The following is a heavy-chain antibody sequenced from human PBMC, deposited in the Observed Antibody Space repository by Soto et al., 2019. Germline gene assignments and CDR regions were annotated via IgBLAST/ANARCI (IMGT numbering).Heavy chain of an antibody. Sequence: SETLSLTCTVSGGSISSYYWSWIRQPPGKGLEWIGYIYYSGSTNYNPSLKSRVTISVDTSKNQFSLKLSSVTAADTAVYYCARGIQQLVLHYYFYSALDVWGQGTPVT. CDR3: ARGIQQLVLHYYFYSALDV. CDR1: GGSISSYY. CDR2: IYYSGST. J-gene: IGHJ6*02. V-gene: IGHV4-59*01. D-gene: IGHD6-13*01.